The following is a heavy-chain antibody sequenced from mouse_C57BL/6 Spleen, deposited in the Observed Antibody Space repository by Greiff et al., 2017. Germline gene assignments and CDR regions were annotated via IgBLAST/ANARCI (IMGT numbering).Heavy chain of an antibody. CDR2: ISRGSSTI. CDR3: ARLYDYYAMDY. D-gene: IGHD2-3*01. Sequence: EVKLVESGGGLVKPGGSLKLSCAASGFTFRDYGMHWVRQAPEKGLEWVAYISRGSSTIYYADTVKGRFTISRDNAKNTLFLQMTSLRSEDTAMYYCARLYDYYAMDYWGQGTSVTVSS. CDR1: GFTFRDYG. J-gene: IGHJ4*01. V-gene: IGHV5-17*01.